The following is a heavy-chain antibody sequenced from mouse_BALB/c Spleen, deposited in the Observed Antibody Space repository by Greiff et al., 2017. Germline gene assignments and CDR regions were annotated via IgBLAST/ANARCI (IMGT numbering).Heavy chain of an antibody. Sequence: VKLVESGPGLVQPSQSLSITCTVSGFSLTSYGVHWVRQSPGKGLEWLGVIWSGGSTDYNAAFISRLSISKDNSKSQVFFKMNSLQADDTAIYYCARIYGYDYYAMDYWGQGTSVTVSS. CDR1: GFSLTSYG. CDR3: ARIYGYDYYAMDY. D-gene: IGHD1-2*01. J-gene: IGHJ4*01. V-gene: IGHV2-4-1*01. CDR2: IWSGGST.